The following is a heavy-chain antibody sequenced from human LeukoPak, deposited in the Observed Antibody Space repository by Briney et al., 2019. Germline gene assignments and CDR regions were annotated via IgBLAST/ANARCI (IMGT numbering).Heavy chain of an antibody. CDR1: GGTFSSYA. Sequence: GASVKVSCKASGGTFSSYAISWVRQAPGQGLEWMGGIIPIFGTANYAQKFQGRVTITADESTSTAYMELSSLRSEDTAVYYCARGAGGATTLYYYGMDVWGQGTRSPSP. CDR3: ARGAGGATTLYYYGMDV. J-gene: IGHJ6*02. CDR2: IIPIFGTA. V-gene: IGHV1-69*13. D-gene: IGHD5-12*01.